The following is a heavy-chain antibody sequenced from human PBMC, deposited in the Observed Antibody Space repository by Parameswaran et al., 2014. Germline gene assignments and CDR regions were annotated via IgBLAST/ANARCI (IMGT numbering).Heavy chain of an antibody. D-gene: IGHD4-23*01. CDR3: ARTVVPPTGYYYMDV. CDR2: SIPWEH. J-gene: IGHJ6*03. V-gene: IGHV4-59*01. Sequence: VRQAPGKGLEWIGLSIPWEHQLQPSLKSRVTISVDTSKNQFSLKVNSVTAADTAVYYCARTVVPPTGYYYMDVWGKGTTVTVSS.